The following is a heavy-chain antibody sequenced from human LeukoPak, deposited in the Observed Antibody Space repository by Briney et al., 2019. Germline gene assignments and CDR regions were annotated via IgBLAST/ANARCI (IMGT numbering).Heavy chain of an antibody. V-gene: IGHV3-23*01. CDR1: GSALSSSA. J-gene: IGHJ4*02. D-gene: IGHD6-19*01. CDR3: AKAYGAVAGALLDQ. CDR2: MSGSGGTT. Sequence: PGGSLRFSFAAPGSALSSSAMSWVRKAPGKGLNWVSGMSGSGGTTYDADSVNSRFTISRDNSKNTLYMQINSLRAEDTAVYYCAKAYGAVAGALLDQWGQGTPVTVSS.